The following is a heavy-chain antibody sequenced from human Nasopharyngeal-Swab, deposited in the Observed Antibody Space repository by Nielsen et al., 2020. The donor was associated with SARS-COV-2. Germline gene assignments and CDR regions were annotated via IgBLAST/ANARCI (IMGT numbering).Heavy chain of an antibody. CDR1: GFTFDDYA. Sequence: SLKISCAASGFTFDDYAMHWVRQAPGKGLEWVSGISWNSGSIGYADSVKGRFTISRDNAKNSLYLQMNSLRDEDTAVYYCARDKAAGREEAAPPNYYYYYGMDVWGQGTTVTVSS. CDR3: ARDKAAGREEAAPPNYYYYYGMDV. CDR2: ISWNSGSI. J-gene: IGHJ6*02. V-gene: IGHV3-9*01. D-gene: IGHD6-13*01.